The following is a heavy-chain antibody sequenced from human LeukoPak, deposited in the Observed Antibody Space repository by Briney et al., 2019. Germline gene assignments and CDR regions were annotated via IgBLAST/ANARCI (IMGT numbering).Heavy chain of an antibody. CDR2: MNPNSGNI. D-gene: IGHD3-9*01. J-gene: IGHJ4*02. V-gene: IGHV1-8*01. CDR3: ARGLSTGYYSGFDS. CDR1: GYTFTSYD. Sequence: ASVKVSCKASGYTFTSYDINWVRQATGQGLEWMGWMNPNSGNIDYAPKFQGRVTMTSDTSVTTAYMELSNLRSDDTAVYYCARGLSTGYYSGFDSWGQGTLVTVSS.